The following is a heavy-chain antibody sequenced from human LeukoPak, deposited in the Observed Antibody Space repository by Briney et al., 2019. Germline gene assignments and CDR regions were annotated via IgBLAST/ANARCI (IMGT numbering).Heavy chain of an antibody. Sequence: PSETLSLTCTVSGYSISSGYYWGWIRQPPGKGLEWIGSIYHSGSTNYNPSLKSRVTISVDTSKNQFSLKLSSVTAADTAVYYCARRGSPAAGPYYYYYYYMDVWGKGTTVTISS. CDR1: GYSISSGYY. J-gene: IGHJ6*03. CDR3: ARRGSPAAGPYYYYYYYMDV. V-gene: IGHV4-38-2*02. CDR2: IYHSGST. D-gene: IGHD6-25*01.